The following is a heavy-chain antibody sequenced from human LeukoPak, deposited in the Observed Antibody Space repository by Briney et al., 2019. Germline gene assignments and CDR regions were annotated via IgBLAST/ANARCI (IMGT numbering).Heavy chain of an antibody. CDR2: IRGSGET. V-gene: IGHV3-66*02. Sequence: GGSLRLSCAVSGFSVSNYYMNWVRQAPGKGLEWVSLIRGSGETFYADSVKGRFTISRDNSKNTLYLQMNSLRAEDTAVYYCARVRIMEQWLAFDYWGQGTLVTVSS. D-gene: IGHD6-19*01. CDR1: GFSVSNYY. CDR3: ARVRIMEQWLAFDY. J-gene: IGHJ4*02.